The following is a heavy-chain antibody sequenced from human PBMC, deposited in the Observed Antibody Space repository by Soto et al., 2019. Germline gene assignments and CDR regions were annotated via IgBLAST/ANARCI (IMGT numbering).Heavy chain of an antibody. Sequence: SETLSLTCAVSGGSISSYYWSWIRQPPGKGLEWIGYIYYSGSTNYNPSLKSRVTISVDTSKNQFSLKPTSVTAADMAVYYCARSRYTSGWWTPPFDYWGQGTLVTVSS. J-gene: IGHJ4*02. D-gene: IGHD6-19*01. CDR3: ARSRYTSGWWTPPFDY. V-gene: IGHV4-59*01. CDR2: IYYSGST. CDR1: GGSISSYY.